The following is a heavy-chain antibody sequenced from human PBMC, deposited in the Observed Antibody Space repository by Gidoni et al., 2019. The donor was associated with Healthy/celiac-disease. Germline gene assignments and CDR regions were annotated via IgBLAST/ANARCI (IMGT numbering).Heavy chain of an antibody. CDR3: ARGASRAAARLEMDV. CDR1: GYTITSYD. J-gene: IGHJ6*04. CDR2: MNPNSGNT. V-gene: IGHV1-8*01. D-gene: IGHD6-13*01. Sequence: QGQLVQSGAEVTKPGASVKGACEASGYTITSYDINWVRQATGQGLEWMGWMNPNSGNTGYAQKYQGRVTMTSITSIRTAYMELSSLRSEDTAVYYCARGASRAAARLEMDVWGKGTTVTVSS.